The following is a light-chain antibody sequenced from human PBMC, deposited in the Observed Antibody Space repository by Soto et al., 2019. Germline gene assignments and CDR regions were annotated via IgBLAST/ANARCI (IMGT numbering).Light chain of an antibody. CDR2: EVT. V-gene: IGLV2-14*01. Sequence: QSVLTQPASVSGSPGQSITISCTGTSSDVGGYNYVSWYQQHPGKAPKPMIYEVTNRPSGVSTRFSGSKSGNTASLIISGLQAEDEADYYCSSYTVISTYVFGTGTKVTVL. CDR1: SSDVGGYNY. CDR3: SSYTVISTYV. J-gene: IGLJ1*01.